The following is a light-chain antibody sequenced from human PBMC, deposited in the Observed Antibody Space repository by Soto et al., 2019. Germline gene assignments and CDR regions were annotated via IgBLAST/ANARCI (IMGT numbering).Light chain of an antibody. CDR2: RNN. CDR1: SSNIGSNS. J-gene: IGLJ2*01. Sequence: QPVLTQPPSASETPGQRVTISCSGGSSNIGSNSVYWYQQLPGTAPKLLIYRNNQRSSGVPDRFSGSKSDTSASLAISGLRSEDEADYYCAAWDDSLSGVIFGGGTKVTVL. CDR3: AAWDDSLSGVI. V-gene: IGLV1-47*01.